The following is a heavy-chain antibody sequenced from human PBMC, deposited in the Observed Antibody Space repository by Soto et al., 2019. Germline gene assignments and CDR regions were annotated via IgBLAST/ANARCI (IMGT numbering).Heavy chain of an antibody. CDR1: GFTVSSNY. D-gene: IGHD4-17*01. J-gene: IGHJ4*02. Sequence: EVQLVETGGGLIQPGGSLRLSCAASGFTVSSNYMSWVRQAPGKGLEWVSVIYSGGSTYYADSVKGRFTISRDNSKNTLYLQMNSLRAEDTAVYYCARDCPGGYGDYVPLSSCYWGQGTLVTVSS. CDR3: ARDCPGGYGDYVPLSSCY. CDR2: IYSGGST. V-gene: IGHV3-53*02.